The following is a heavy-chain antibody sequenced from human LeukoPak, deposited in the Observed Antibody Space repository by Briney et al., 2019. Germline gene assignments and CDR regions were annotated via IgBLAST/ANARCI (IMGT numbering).Heavy chain of an antibody. V-gene: IGHV4-31*03. J-gene: IGHJ3*02. Sequence: SQTLSLTCTVSGGSISSGGYYWSWIRQHPGQGLEWIGYIYYSGSTYYNPSLKSRVTISVDTSKNQFSLKLSSVTAADTAVYYCARVRGGSYNWAFDIWGQGTMVTVSS. D-gene: IGHD1-26*01. CDR2: IYYSGST. CDR1: GGSISSGGYY. CDR3: ARVRGGSYNWAFDI.